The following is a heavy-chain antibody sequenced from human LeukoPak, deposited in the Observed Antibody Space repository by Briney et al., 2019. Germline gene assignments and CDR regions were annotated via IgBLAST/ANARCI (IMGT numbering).Heavy chain of an antibody. CDR2: IDHSGFT. V-gene: IGHV4-31*03. Sequence: PSETLSLTCTVSGDSVSSGAYYWSWIRQFPGKGLEWIGYIDHSGFTHYNPSLKGRVVISVDTSKNQFPLEVTSVTVADTAVYYCAREGVVMPNWFDPWGQGTLVTVSS. CDR1: GDSVSSGAYY. D-gene: IGHD3-16*01. CDR3: AREGVVMPNWFDP. J-gene: IGHJ5*02.